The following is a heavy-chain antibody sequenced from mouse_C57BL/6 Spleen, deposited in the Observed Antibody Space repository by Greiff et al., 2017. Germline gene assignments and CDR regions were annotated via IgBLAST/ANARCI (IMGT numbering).Heavy chain of an antibody. Sequence: VQLVESGAELAKPGASVKLSCKASGYTFTSYWMHWVKQRPGQGLEWIGYINPSSGYTKYNQKFKDKATLTADKSSSTAYMQLSSLTYEDSAVYYCARERDDYDGKFAYWGQGTLVTVSA. V-gene: IGHV1-7*01. CDR3: ARERDDYDGKFAY. CDR2: INPSSGYT. D-gene: IGHD2-4*01. CDR1: GYTFTSYW. J-gene: IGHJ3*01.